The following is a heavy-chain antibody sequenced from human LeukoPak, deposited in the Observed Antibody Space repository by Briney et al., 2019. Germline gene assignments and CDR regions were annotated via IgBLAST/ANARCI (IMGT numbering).Heavy chain of an antibody. Sequence: AGGSLRLSCAASGFTFSSYGMHWVRQAPGKGLEWLAVISYDGSNKYYADSVKGRFTISRDNSKNTLYLQMNSLRAEDTAVYYCAKDHSVGATKGYFDYWGQGTLVTVSS. V-gene: IGHV3-30*18. D-gene: IGHD1-26*01. CDR3: AKDHSVGATKGYFDY. CDR2: ISYDGSNK. J-gene: IGHJ4*02. CDR1: GFTFSSYG.